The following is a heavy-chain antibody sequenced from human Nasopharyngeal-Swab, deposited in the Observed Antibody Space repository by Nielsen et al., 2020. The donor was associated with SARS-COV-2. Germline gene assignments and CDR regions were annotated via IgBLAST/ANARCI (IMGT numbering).Heavy chain of an antibody. J-gene: IGHJ6*02. CDR3: ARQQEGYYYYYGMDV. Sequence: WILQPPGKGLEWIGYIYYSGSTNYNPSLKSRVTISVDTSRDQFSLKLSSVTAADTAIYFCARQQEGYYYYYGMDVWGQGTPVTVSS. CDR2: IYYSGST. V-gene: IGHV4-59*08.